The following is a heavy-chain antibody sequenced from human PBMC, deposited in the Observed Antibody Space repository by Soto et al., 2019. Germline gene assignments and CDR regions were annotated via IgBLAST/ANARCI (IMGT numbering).Heavy chain of an antibody. CDR2: ISGYNGNT. CDR3: ARDLVIQTTTGGVDF. V-gene: IGHV1-18*01. D-gene: IGHD3-16*02. Sequence: ASVKVSCKASGYTFSSYGMSWVRQAPGQGLEWMGWISGYNGNTNYAQKFRDRVTLTTDTSTNTAYMELRSLRSDDTAVYYCARDLVIQTTTGGVDFWGQGTLVTVSS. J-gene: IGHJ4*02. CDR1: GYTFSSYG.